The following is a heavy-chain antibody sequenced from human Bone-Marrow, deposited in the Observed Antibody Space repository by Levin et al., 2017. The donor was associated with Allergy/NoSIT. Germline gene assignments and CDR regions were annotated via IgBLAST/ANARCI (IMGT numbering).Heavy chain of an antibody. CDR1: GGSFSGYY. J-gene: IGHJ4*02. CDR2: INHSGST. Sequence: SETLSLTCAVYGGSFSGYYWSWIRQPPGKGLEWIGEINHSGSTNYNPSLKSRVTISVDTSKNQFSLKLSSVTAADTAVYYCARGRTKIITMVRGAHSRYFDYWGQGTLVTVSS. CDR3: ARGRTKIITMVRGAHSRYFDY. V-gene: IGHV4-34*01. D-gene: IGHD3-10*01.